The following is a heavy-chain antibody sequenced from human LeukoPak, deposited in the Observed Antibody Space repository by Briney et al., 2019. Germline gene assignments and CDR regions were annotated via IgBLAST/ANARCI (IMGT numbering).Heavy chain of an antibody. D-gene: IGHD2-15*01. V-gene: IGHV4-34*01. CDR1: GGSFSNYY. CDR3: AREGDCSGGSCYSRPFDP. CDR2: INHSGST. J-gene: IGHJ5*02. Sequence: PSETLSLTCAVYGGSFSNYYWSWIRQPPGKGLEWIGEINHSGSTNYNPSLKSRVTISVDTSKNQFSLKLSSVTAADTAVYYCAREGDCSGGSCYSRPFDPWGQGTLVTVSS.